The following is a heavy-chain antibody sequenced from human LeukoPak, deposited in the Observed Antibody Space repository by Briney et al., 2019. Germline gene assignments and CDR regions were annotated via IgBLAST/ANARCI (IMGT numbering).Heavy chain of an antibody. CDR2: INPSGGST. D-gene: IGHD6-13*01. J-gene: IGHJ5*02. V-gene: IGHV1-46*01. CDR3: ARDSEPPGIAAAVSWFDP. CDR1: GYTFTSYY. Sequence: ASVKVSCKASGYTFTSYYMHWVRQAPGQGGEWMGIINPSGGSTSYAQKFQGRVTNNRDTATSTVYMEMRRQRYKDTDVYYCARDSEPPGIAAAVSWFDPWGQGTLVTVSS.